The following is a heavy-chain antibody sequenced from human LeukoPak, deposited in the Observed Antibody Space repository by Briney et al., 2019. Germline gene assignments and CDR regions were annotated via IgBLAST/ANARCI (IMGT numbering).Heavy chain of an antibody. J-gene: IGHJ4*02. V-gene: IGHV1-18*01. D-gene: IGHD2-21*02. Sequence: GASVKVSCKTSGYTFTNYGISWVRQAPGQGLEWMGRISTNNGNTKYAEKFQGRVTMTTDTSASTAYMDLRSLRSDDTAVYYCARVVIDCDGDCPLEYWGQGTLVTVSS. CDR1: GYTFTNYG. CDR3: ARVVIDCDGDCPLEY. CDR2: ISTNNGNT.